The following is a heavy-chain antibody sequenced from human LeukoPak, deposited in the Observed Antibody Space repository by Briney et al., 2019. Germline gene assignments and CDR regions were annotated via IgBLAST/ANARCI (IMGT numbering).Heavy chain of an antibody. J-gene: IGHJ4*02. CDR2: INPSGGRT. Sequence: GASVKVSCKASGYTFSNYYIHWVRQAPAQGLEWMGKINPSGGRTVYAQKFQGRVTVTRDTSTSTVYMDLSSLRSEDAAVYYCVRELAGGYFDYWGQGTLVTVSS. CDR1: GYTFSNYY. D-gene: IGHD4-23*01. V-gene: IGHV1-46*01. CDR3: VRELAGGYFDY.